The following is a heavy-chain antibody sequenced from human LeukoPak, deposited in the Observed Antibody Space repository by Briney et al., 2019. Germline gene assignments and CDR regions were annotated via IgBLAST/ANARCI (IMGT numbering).Heavy chain of an antibody. V-gene: IGHV3-23*01. CDR3: AKEPYYDSSGYAFDP. Sequence: PGGSLRLSCAASGFTFSSYGMSWVRQAPGKGLEWVSGITGSGGSTYYTDSVNGRLTISRDNSKNTVYLQMNSLRAEDTAVYYCAKEPYYDSSGYAFDPWGQGTLVTVSS. D-gene: IGHD3-22*01. J-gene: IGHJ5*02. CDR2: ITGSGGST. CDR1: GFTFSSYG.